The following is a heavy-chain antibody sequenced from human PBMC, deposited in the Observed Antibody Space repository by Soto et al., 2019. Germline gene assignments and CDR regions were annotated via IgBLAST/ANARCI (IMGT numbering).Heavy chain of an antibody. J-gene: IGHJ4*02. V-gene: IGHV4-59*12. CDR2: IYYSGNT. CDR1: GDYISSYY. D-gene: IGHD6-13*01. Sequence: PSETLSLTCTISGDYISSYYWSWKLHLPGKGLEWIAYIYYSGNTNYNPSLKSRVTISVDTSRTQFSLKLSSVTAADTVVYYCARTHSSSWSPFDYWGQGTLVTVSS. CDR3: ARTHSSSWSPFDY.